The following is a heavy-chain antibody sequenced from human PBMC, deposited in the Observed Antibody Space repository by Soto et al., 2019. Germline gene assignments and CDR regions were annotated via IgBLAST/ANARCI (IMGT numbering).Heavy chain of an antibody. V-gene: IGHV3-30*18. CDR1: GFTFSSYG. CDR3: AKDDPREEGPISEEFDY. D-gene: IGHD3-3*02. J-gene: IGHJ4*02. CDR2: ISYDGSNK. Sequence: QVQLVESGGGVVQPGRSLRLSCAASGFTFSSYGMHWVRQAPGKGLEWVAVISYDGSNKYYAYSVKGRFTISRDNSKNTLYLQMNSLRAEDTAVYYCAKDDPREEGPISEEFDYWGQGTLVTVSS.